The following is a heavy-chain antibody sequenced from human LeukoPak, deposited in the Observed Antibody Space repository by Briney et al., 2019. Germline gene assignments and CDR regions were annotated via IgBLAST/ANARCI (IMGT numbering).Heavy chain of an antibody. CDR3: ARGGYYGSGSYYY. CDR1: GGSISSYY. J-gene: IGHJ4*02. V-gene: IGHV4-59*01. D-gene: IGHD3-10*01. CDR2: IYYSGST. Sequence: SETLSLTCTVSGGSISSYYWSWIRQPPGKGLEWIGYIYYSGSTNYKPSLKSRVTISVDTSKNQFSLKLSSVTAADTAVYYCARGGYYGSGSYYYWGQGTLVTVSS.